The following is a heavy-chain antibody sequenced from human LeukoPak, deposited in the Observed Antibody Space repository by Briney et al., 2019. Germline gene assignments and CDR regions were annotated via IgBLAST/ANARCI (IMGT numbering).Heavy chain of an antibody. Sequence: GGSLRLSCAASGFTFSSYWMSWVRQAPGKGLEWVANIKQDGSEKYYVDSVKGRFTISRDNAKNSLYLQMNSLRAEDTAVYYCATIAPGFLEWLLRGYFDYWGQGTLVTVSS. CDR2: IKQDGSEK. CDR3: ATIAPGFLEWLLRGYFDY. V-gene: IGHV3-7*03. D-gene: IGHD3-3*01. CDR1: GFTFSSYW. J-gene: IGHJ4*02.